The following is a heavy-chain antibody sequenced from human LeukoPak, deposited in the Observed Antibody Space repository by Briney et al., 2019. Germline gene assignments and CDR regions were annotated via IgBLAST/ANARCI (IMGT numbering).Heavy chain of an antibody. CDR2: IGGST. CDR3: ARDCSGGSCYAY. D-gene: IGHD2-15*01. J-gene: IGHJ4*02. CDR1: GYTFSNYY. V-gene: IGHV1-46*01. Sequence: GASVKVSCKASGYTFSNYYIHWVRQAPGQGLEWMGIIGGSTNYAQKFQGRVTMTRDTSTSTVYMELSSLRSEDTAVYYCARDCSGGSCYAYWGQGTLVTVSS.